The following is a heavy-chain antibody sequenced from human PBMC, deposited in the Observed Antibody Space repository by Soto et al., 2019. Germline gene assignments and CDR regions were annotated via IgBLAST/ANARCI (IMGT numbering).Heavy chain of an antibody. CDR3: ARDLSCSSYVGSYDY. CDR1: GFTVTSNY. CDR2: VYSSGNT. D-gene: IGHD6-13*01. J-gene: IGHJ4*02. V-gene: IGHV3-66*01. Sequence: EVQLVESGGGLVQPGGSLRLSCAASGFTVTSNYMSWVRQAPGKGLEWVSVVYSSGNTYYAASVKGRFTFSRDTSKNMMYIQMASLRVEDTAVYYWARDLSCSSYVGSYDYWGQGTLVTVSS.